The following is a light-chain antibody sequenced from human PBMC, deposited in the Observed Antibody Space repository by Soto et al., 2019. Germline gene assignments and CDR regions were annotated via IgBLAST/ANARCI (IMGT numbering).Light chain of an antibody. CDR1: QSISTF. V-gene: IGKV1-39*01. J-gene: IGKJ1*01. CDR3: KKSYRNPRT. CDR2: AAS. Sequence: DIQMTQSPSFLSASAGDRVTIFCRASQSISTFLHWYQQKPGKAPKLLIYAASKLESGVPSRFGGSGLGQNFTLTISSLQPEVFATNNGKKSYRNPRTFGLGTRGKSN.